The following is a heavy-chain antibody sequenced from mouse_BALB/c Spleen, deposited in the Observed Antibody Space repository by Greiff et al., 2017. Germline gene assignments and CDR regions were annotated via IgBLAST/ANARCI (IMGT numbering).Heavy chain of an antibody. CDR2: INSNGGST. Sequence: EVKVVESGGGLVQPGGSLKLSCAASGFTFSSYGMSWVRQTPDKRLELVATINSNGGSTYYPDSVKGRFTISRDNAKNTLYLQMSSLKSEDTAMYYCARDRNNWALDYWGQGTTLTVSS. CDR1: GFTFSSYG. D-gene: IGHD4-1*01. CDR3: ARDRNNWALDY. V-gene: IGHV5-6-3*01. J-gene: IGHJ2*01.